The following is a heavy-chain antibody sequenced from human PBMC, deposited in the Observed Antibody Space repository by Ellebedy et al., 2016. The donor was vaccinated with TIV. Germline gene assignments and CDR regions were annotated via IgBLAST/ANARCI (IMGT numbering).Heavy chain of an antibody. V-gene: IGHV4-59*12. D-gene: IGHD3-10*01. CDR2: IYYSGST. Sequence: MPSETLSLTCTVSGGSISSYYWSWIRQPPGKGLEWIGYIYYSGSTYYNPSLKSRVTISVDTSKNQFSLKLSSVTAADTAVYYCARGSSGNWFDPWGQGTLVTVSS. J-gene: IGHJ5*02. CDR3: ARGSSGNWFDP. CDR1: GGSISSYY.